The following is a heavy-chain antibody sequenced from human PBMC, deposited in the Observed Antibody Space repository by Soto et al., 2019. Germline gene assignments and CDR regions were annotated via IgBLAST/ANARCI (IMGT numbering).Heavy chain of an antibody. Sequence: EVQLVESGGGLVQPGGSLKLACLASGFPLSDSAIHWSRRASGKGLEWGGRIRSKTNNYATTYGAPVRGRFTLSMADSKNTADQQMNNLASEDTAVYYCTRHAGCHAEHSFSSYLMDDWGNGTTVSVLS. CDR2: IRSKTNNYAT. V-gene: IGHV3-73*01. CDR3: TRHAGCHAEHSFSSYLMDD. CDR1: GFPLSDSA. D-gene: IGHD2-15*01. J-gene: IGHJ6*04.